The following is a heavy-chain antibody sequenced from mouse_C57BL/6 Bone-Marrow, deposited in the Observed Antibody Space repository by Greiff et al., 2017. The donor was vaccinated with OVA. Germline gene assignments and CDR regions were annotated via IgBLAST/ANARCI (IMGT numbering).Heavy chain of an antibody. J-gene: IGHJ4*01. V-gene: IGHV1-59*01. Sequence: QVQLQQPGAELVRPGTSVKLSCKASGYTFTSYWMHWVKQRPGQGLEWIGVIDPSDSYTNYNQKFKGKATLTVDTSSLTAYMQLSSLTSEDSAVYYCARRGLRRYYAMDYWGQGTSVTVSS. CDR3: ARRGLRRYYAMDY. CDR2: IDPSDSYT. CDR1: GYTFTSYW. D-gene: IGHD2-2*01.